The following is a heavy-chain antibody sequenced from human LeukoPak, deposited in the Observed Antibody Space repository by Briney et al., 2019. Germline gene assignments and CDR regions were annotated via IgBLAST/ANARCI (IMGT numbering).Heavy chain of an antibody. Sequence: GGSLRLSCAASGFTVSSNYMSWVRQAPGKGLEWVSVIYSGGSTYYADSVKGRFTISRDNAKNSLYLQMNSLRAEDTAVYYCAREARERGGFDYWGQGALVTVSS. D-gene: IGHD5-24*01. CDR3: AREARERGGFDY. V-gene: IGHV3-53*01. J-gene: IGHJ4*02. CDR2: IYSGGST. CDR1: GFTVSSNY.